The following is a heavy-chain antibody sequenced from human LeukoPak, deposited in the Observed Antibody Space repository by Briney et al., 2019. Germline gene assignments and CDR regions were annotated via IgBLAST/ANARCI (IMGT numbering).Heavy chain of an antibody. V-gene: IGHV1-69*05. Sequence: SVNVSCKASGGTFSNYAISWVRQAPGQGLEWMGGIIPIFGTANYAQKFQGRVTITTDESTSTAYMELSSLRSEDTAVYYCARERPITIFGVAHYYYYYMDVWGKGTTVTVSS. CDR1: GGTFSNYA. CDR2: IIPIFGTA. J-gene: IGHJ6*03. D-gene: IGHD3-3*01. CDR3: ARERPITIFGVAHYYYYYMDV.